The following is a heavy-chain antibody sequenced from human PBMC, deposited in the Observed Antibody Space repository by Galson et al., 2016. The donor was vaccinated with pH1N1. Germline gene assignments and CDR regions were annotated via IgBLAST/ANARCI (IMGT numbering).Heavy chain of an antibody. D-gene: IGHD4-17*01. J-gene: IGHJ2*01. CDR1: RGSISSGSCY. CDR2: VQTTGTT. Sequence: TLSLTCTVSRGSISSGSCYWGWIRRPAGKGLEWLGRVQTTGTTIYNPSLRSRLTISIDTSKNQFSLKLSSLTAADTAVYYCARGDYGDSLYWYFDVWGGGTLVTVSS. V-gene: IGHV4-61*02. CDR3: ARGDYGDSLYWYFDV.